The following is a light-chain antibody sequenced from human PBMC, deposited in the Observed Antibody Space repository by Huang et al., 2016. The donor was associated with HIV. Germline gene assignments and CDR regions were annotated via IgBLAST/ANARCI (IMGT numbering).Light chain of an antibody. J-gene: IGKJ3*01. CDR2: GAS. Sequence: EIIMTQFPATLSVSPAERATLSCRASQRISTNFAWYQQRTGQAPRLLIYGASTRATGIPAKFSGGGSGAEFTLTISSLQSEDVAIYYCQHYNNWPPFTFGPGTKVDIK. V-gene: IGKV3-15*01. CDR3: QHYNNWPPFT. CDR1: QRISTN.